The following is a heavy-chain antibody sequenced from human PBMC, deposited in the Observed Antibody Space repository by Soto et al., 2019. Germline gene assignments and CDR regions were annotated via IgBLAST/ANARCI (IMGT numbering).Heavy chain of an antibody. CDR2: MSDDGSAI. CDR1: GFTFSDFY. Sequence: PGGSLRLSCAVSGFTFSDFYMSWIRQAPGKGPEWVSYMSDDGSAIYYTDSVKGRFTISRDTAKNSLYLQMNSLRAEDTAVYYCARGWAAAGTRGGNWFDPWGQGTLVTVSS. D-gene: IGHD6-13*01. J-gene: IGHJ5*02. V-gene: IGHV3-11*04. CDR3: ARGWAAAGTRGGNWFDP.